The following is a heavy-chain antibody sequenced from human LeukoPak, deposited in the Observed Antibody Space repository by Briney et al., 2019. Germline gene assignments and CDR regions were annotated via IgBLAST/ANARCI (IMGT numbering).Heavy chain of an antibody. V-gene: IGHV4-39*07. CDR2: IYYSGST. Sequence: PSETLSLTCTVSGGSISSSSYYWGWIRQPPGKGLEWIGSIYYSGSTYYNPSLKSRVTISVDTSKNQFSLKLSSVTAADTAVYYCARDPLLWPKWGYYCYYMDVWGKGTTVTVSS. CDR3: ARDPLLWPKWGYYCYYMDV. D-gene: IGHD3-10*01. CDR1: GGSISSSSYY. J-gene: IGHJ6*03.